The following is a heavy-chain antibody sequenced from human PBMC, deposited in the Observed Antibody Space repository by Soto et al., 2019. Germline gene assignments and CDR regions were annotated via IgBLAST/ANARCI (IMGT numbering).Heavy chain of an antibody. V-gene: IGHV1-3*01. CDR3: ARDRRGSGWYLDYFDY. D-gene: IGHD6-19*01. J-gene: IGHJ4*02. CDR1: GYTFTSYA. Sequence: GASVKVSCKASGYTFTSYAMHWVRQAPGQRLEWMGWINAGNGNTKYSQKFQGRVTITRDTSASTAYMELSSLRSEDTAVYYCARDRRGSGWYLDYFDYWGQGTLVTVSS. CDR2: INAGNGNT.